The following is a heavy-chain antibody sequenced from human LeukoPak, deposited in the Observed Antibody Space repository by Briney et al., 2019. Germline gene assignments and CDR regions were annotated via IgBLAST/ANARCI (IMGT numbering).Heavy chain of an antibody. CDR1: GGSISSSSYY. CDR3: ARHRWSGGWEAQALNWFDP. V-gene: IGHV4-39*01. D-gene: IGHD2-15*01. Sequence: SETLSLTCTVSGGSISSSSYYWGWIRQPPGKGLEWIGSIYYSGSTYYNPSLKSRVTISVDTSKNQFSLKLSSVTAADTAVYYCARHRWSGGWEAQALNWFDPWGQGTLVTVSS. CDR2: IYYSGST. J-gene: IGHJ5*02.